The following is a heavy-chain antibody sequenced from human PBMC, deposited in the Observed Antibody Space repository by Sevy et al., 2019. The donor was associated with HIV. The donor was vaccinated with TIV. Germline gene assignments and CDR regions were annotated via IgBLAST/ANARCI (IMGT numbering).Heavy chain of an antibody. V-gene: IGHV3-7*03. CDR3: AISMVRGIISEYSYGMDV. CDR1: GFIFSSYW. CDR2: IKQDGSEM. Sequence: GGSLRLSCAASGFIFSSYWMSWVRQAPEKGLEWVANIKQDGSEMYYVDSVRDRFTISRDNAKNSLYLQMSSLRAEDTAVYYCAISMVRGIISEYSYGMDVWGQGTTVTVSS. J-gene: IGHJ6*02. D-gene: IGHD3-10*01.